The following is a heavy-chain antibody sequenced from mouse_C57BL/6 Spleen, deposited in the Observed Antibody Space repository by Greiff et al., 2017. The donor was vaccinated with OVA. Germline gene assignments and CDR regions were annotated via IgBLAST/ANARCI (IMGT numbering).Heavy chain of an antibody. CDR1: GYAFSSSW. J-gene: IGHJ2*01. V-gene: IGHV1-82*01. Sequence: QVQLQQSGPELVKPGASVKISCKASGYAFSSSWMNWVKQRPGKGLEWIGRIYPGDGDTNYNGKFKGKATLTADKSSSTAYMQLSSLTSGDSAVYFCARYSSGYYYFDYWGQGTTLTVSS. D-gene: IGHD3-2*02. CDR2: IYPGDGDT. CDR3: ARYSSGYYYFDY.